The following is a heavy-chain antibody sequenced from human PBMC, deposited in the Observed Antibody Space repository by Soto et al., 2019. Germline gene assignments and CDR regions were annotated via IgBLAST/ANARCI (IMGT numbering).Heavy chain of an antibody. CDR3: ARDRAWTRFGMDV. J-gene: IGHJ6*02. V-gene: IGHV3-21*01. CDR1: GFTFNIFS. CDR2: ISSDGTHR. Sequence: LRLSCAASGFTFNIFSINWVRQAPGKGLEWVSYISSDGTHRNYADSVKGRFTISRDNGDNSLYLQMNSLRAEDTAVYFCARDRAWTRFGMDVWGQGTTVTVSS. D-gene: IGHD5-12*01.